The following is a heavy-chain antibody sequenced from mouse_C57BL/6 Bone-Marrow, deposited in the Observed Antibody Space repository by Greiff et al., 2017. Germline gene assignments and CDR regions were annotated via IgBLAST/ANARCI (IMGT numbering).Heavy chain of an antibody. CDR2: ISNLAYSI. J-gene: IGHJ4*01. CDR1: GFTFSDYG. V-gene: IGHV5-15*01. CDR3: ARHYYDYDGYAMDY. D-gene: IGHD2-4*01. Sequence: EVKLVESGGGLVQPGGSLKLSCAASGFTFSDYGMAWVRQAPRKGPEWVAFISNLAYSIYYADTVTGRFTISSENAKNTLYLEMSSLRSEDTAMYYCARHYYDYDGYAMDYWGQGTSVTVSS.